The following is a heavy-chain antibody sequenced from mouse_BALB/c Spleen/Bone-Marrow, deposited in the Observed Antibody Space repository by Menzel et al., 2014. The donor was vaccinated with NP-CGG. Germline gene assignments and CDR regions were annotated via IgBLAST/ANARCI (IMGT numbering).Heavy chain of an antibody. V-gene: IGHV3-1*02. J-gene: IGHJ4*01. CDR2: IHYSGYT. CDR1: GYSITSGYS. CDR3: ARTDGYYAMDY. Sequence: ESGPDPVKPSQSLSLPCTATGYSITSGYSCHWIRQFPGNILEWMGYIHYSGYTNYNPSLKSRISITRDTSKNQFFLQLNSVTTEDTATYYCARTDGYYAMDYWGQGTSVTVSS. D-gene: IGHD2-3*01.